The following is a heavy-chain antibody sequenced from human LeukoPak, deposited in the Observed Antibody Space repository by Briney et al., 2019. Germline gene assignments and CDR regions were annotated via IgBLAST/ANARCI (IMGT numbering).Heavy chain of an antibody. D-gene: IGHD1-1*01. J-gene: IGHJ6*03. Sequence: GGSLRLSCAASGFTFSNYGMNWVRQAPGKGLEWVSSISSSSSYIYYAHSVKGRFTISRDNAKNSLYLQMNSLRAEDTAIYYCARVVTVAWSERRPDYYYMDVWGKGTTVTVSS. CDR3: ARVVTVAWSERRPDYYYMDV. V-gene: IGHV3-21*06. CDR2: ISSSSSYI. CDR1: GFTFSNYG.